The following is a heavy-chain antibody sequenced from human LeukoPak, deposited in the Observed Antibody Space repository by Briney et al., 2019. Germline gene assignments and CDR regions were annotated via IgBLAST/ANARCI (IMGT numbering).Heavy chain of an antibody. CDR3: ARDPGGYYDSSVPLGAFDI. V-gene: IGHV4-59*11. CDR2: IYYSGST. J-gene: IGHJ3*02. D-gene: IGHD3-22*01. Sequence: NPSETLSLTCTVSGGSISSHYWSWIRQPPGKGLEWIGYIYYSGSTNYNPSLKSRVTISVDTSKNQFSLKLSSVTAADTAVYYCARDPGGYYDSSVPLGAFDIWGQGTMVTVSS. CDR1: GGSISSHY.